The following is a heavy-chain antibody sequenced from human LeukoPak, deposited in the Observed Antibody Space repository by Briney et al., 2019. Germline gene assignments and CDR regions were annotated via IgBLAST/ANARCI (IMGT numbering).Heavy chain of an antibody. CDR3: ARARTTTPNYYYYYYMDV. CDR1: GGSISSGDYY. Sequence: PSQTLSLTCTVSGGSISSGDYYWSWIRQPPGKGLEWIGYIYYSGSTYYNPSLKSRVTISVDTSKNQFSPKLSSVTAADTAVYYCARARTTTPNYYYYYYMDVWGKGTTVTVSS. V-gene: IGHV4-30-4*08. CDR2: IYYSGST. J-gene: IGHJ6*03. D-gene: IGHD4-11*01.